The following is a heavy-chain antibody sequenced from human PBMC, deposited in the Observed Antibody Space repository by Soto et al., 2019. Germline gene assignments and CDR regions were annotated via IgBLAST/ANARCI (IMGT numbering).Heavy chain of an antibody. D-gene: IGHD3-9*01. CDR1: GYSFTDYW. J-gene: IGHJ4*02. CDR3: ARQADYNILTGYFYYFDY. Sequence: VESLKISCKSSGYSFTDYWIGWVRQMPWKGLEWMGIIYPGDSDARYSPSFQGQVTISVDTSINTAFLRWNSLTASDTAMYYCARQADYNILTGYFYYFDYWGQGSLVTVSS. V-gene: IGHV5-51*01. CDR2: IYPGDSDA.